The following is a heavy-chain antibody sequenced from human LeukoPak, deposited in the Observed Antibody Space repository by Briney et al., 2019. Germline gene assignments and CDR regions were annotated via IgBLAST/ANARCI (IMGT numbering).Heavy chain of an antibody. CDR1: GFTFSSYG. J-gene: IGHJ6*02. V-gene: IGHV3-30*18. Sequence: GGSLRLSCAASGFTFSSYGMHWVRQAPGKGLEWGAVISYDGSNKYYADSVKGRFTISRDNSKNTLYLQMNSLRAEDTAVYYCAKDRGSSQALYYYYGMDVWGQGTTVTVSS. CDR3: AKDRGSSQALYYYYGMDV. CDR2: ISYDGSNK. D-gene: IGHD6-13*01.